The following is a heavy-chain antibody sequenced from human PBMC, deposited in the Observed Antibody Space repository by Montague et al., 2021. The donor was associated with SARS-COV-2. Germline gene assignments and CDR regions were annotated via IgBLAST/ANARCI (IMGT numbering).Heavy chain of an antibody. CDR3: AREGSGYSSGWYGYYYYGMDV. CDR2: IWYDGSNK. CDR1: GFTFSSYG. V-gene: IGHV3-33*01. D-gene: IGHD6-19*01. J-gene: IGHJ6*02. Sequence: SLRLSCAASGFTFSSYGMHWVRQAPGKGLEWVAVIWYDGSNKYYADSVKGRFTISRDNSKNTLHLQMNSLRAEDTAVYYCAREGSGYSSGWYGYYYYGMDVWGQGTTVTVSS.